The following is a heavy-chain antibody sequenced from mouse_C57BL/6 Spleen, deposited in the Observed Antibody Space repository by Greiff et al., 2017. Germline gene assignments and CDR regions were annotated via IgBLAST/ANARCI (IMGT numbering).Heavy chain of an antibody. J-gene: IGHJ1*03. CDR2: IDPSDSET. Sequence: QVQLQQPGAELVRPGSSVKLSCKASGYTFTSYWMHWVKQRPIQGLEWIGNIDPSDSETHYNQKFKDKATLTVVKSSSTAYMQLSSLTSEDSAVYECAYYGSSYHFDVWGTGTTVTVSS. CDR3: AYYGSSYHFDV. CDR1: GYTFTSYW. V-gene: IGHV1-52*01. D-gene: IGHD1-1*01.